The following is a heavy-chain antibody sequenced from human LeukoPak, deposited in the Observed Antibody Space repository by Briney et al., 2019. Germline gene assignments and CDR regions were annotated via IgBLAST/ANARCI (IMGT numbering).Heavy chain of an antibody. CDR1: GGSISSSSYY. CDR2: IYYSGST. V-gene: IGHV4-39*07. J-gene: IGHJ4*02. Sequence: SETLSLTCTVSGGSISSSSYYWGWIRQPPGKGLEWIGSIYYSGSTNYNPSLKSRVTISVDTSKNRFSLKLSSVTAADTAVYYCARGIGRLRYSSGWRDYWGQGTLVTVSS. CDR3: ARGIGRLRYSSGWRDY. D-gene: IGHD6-19*01.